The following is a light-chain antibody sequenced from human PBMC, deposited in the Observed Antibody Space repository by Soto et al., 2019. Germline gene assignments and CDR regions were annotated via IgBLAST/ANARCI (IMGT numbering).Light chain of an antibody. Sequence: EIVMTQSPATLSVSPGERATLSCRASQSVSSNLAWYQQKPGQAPRLLTYGASTRATGIPARFSGSGSGTEFTLTISSLQSEDFAVYYCQQYNNWPPLTFGGGTKVKIK. CDR3: QQYNNWPPLT. CDR1: QSVSSN. J-gene: IGKJ4*01. CDR2: GAS. V-gene: IGKV3-15*01.